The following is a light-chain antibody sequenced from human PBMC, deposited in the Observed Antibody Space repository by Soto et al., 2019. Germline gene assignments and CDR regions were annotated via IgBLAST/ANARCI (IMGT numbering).Light chain of an antibody. J-gene: IGLJ1*01. CDR2: EVT. CDR1: SSDVGGYIY. V-gene: IGLV2-14*01. Sequence: QSALTQPASVSGSPGQSITISCTGTSSDVGGYIYVSWYQQHPGKAPKLMIYEVTNRPSGVSNRFSGSKSGNTASLTISGLQAEDEADYYCSPYSSTSTLYVFGSGTKLTVL. CDR3: SPYSSTSTLYV.